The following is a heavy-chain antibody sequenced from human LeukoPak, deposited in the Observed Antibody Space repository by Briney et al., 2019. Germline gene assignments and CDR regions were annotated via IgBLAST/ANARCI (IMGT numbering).Heavy chain of an antibody. CDR2: IFYSGST. Sequence: SETLSLTCTVSGGSISSYYWSWIRQPPGKGLEWIGYIFYSGSTTYNPSLKSRVTIPIDASKNQFSLKVSSVTAADTAVYYCAREVGATHGWFVPWGQGTLVTVSS. D-gene: IGHD1-26*01. J-gene: IGHJ5*02. CDR1: GGSISSYY. CDR3: AREVGATHGWFVP. V-gene: IGHV4-59*01.